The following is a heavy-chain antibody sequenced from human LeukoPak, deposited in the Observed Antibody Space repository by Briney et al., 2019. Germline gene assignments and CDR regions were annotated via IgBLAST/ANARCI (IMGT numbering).Heavy chain of an antibody. CDR1: GYTYSSYG. CDR3: ARDPIRCSGGSCYSGAFDM. V-gene: IGHV1-18*01. CDR2: ISAYNGKT. J-gene: IGHJ3*02. D-gene: IGHD2-15*01. Sequence: ASVKVSCNASGYTYSSYGISGVRQAPGQELEWMGWISAYNGKTSLAQKLRGRVTMTTDPSTSTAYMQLRSLRSDDTAAYYCARDPIRCSGGSCYSGAFDMSGQGTMVSVSS.